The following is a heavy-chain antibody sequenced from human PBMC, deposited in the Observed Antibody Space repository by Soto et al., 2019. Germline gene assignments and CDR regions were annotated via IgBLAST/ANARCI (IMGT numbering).Heavy chain of an antibody. V-gene: IGHV3-23*01. Sequence: PGGSLRLSCAASGFTFSSYAMSWVRQAPGKGLEWVSAISGSGGSTYYADSVKGRFTIPRDNSKNTLYLQMNSLRAEDTAVYYCAKDKRAIMITFGGVIAWFDPWGQGTLVTVSS. J-gene: IGHJ5*02. D-gene: IGHD3-16*02. CDR1: GFTFSSYA. CDR3: AKDKRAIMITFGGVIAWFDP. CDR2: ISGSGGST.